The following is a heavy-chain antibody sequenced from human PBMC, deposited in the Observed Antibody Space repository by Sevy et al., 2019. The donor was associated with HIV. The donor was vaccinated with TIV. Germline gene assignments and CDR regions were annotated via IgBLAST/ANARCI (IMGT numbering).Heavy chain of an antibody. CDR1: GYTLTELS. CDR2: FDPEDGET. Sequence: ASVKVSCKVSGYTLTELSMHWVRQAPGKGLEWMGSFDPEDGETIYAQKFQGRVTMTEDTSTDTAYMELSSLRSEDTAVYYCATVGIVATQNYFDYWGQGTLVTVSS. D-gene: IGHD5-12*01. J-gene: IGHJ4*02. V-gene: IGHV1-24*01. CDR3: ATVGIVATQNYFDY.